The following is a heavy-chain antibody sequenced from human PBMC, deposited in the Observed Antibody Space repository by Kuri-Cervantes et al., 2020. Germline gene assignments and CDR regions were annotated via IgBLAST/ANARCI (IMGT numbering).Heavy chain of an antibody. CDR2: ISAYNGNT. Sequence: ASVKVSCKASGYTFASHGISWVRQAPGQGLEWMGWISAYNGNTNYAQKLQGRVTMTTDTSTSTAYMELRSLRSDDTAVYYCARVRYYYGSGSEKFDYWGQGTLVTVSS. D-gene: IGHD3-10*01. CDR1: GYTFASHG. J-gene: IGHJ4*02. CDR3: ARVRYYYGSGSEKFDY. V-gene: IGHV1-18*01.